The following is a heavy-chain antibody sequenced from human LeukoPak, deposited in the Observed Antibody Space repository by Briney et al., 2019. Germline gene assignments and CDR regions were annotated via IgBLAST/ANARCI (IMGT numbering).Heavy chain of an antibody. D-gene: IGHD3-16*01. CDR3: ARVGDYALKD. CDR2: IYYSGST. J-gene: IGHJ4*02. V-gene: IGHV4-59*12. CDR1: GGSISSYY. Sequence: KPSETLSLTCTVSGGSISSYYWSWIRQPPGKGLEWIGYIYYSGSTNYNPSLESRVTISVDTSKNQCTLKLSSVTAADTAVYYCARVGDYALKDWGQGTLVTVSS.